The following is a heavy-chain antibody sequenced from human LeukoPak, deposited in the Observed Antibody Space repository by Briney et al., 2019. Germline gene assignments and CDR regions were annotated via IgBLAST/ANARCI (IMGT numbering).Heavy chain of an antibody. V-gene: IGHV3-33*01. CDR1: GFTFSSFG. J-gene: IGHJ4*02. D-gene: IGHD2-15*01. Sequence: PGGSLRLSCAASGFTFSSFGMHWVRQAPGKGLEWVAVIWSDGSNKYYADSVKGRFTISRDNSKNTLYLQMNSLRAEDTAVYYCARRYCSGGSCYLDYWGQGTLVTVSS. CDR3: ARRYCSGGSCYLDY. CDR2: IWSDGSNK.